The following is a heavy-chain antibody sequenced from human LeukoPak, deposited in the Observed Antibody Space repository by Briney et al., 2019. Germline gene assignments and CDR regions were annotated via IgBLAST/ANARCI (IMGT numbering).Heavy chain of an antibody. D-gene: IGHD5-12*01. J-gene: IGHJ4*02. Sequence: ASVKVSCKASGYTFTSYGISWVRQAPGQGLEWMGWISAYNGNTNYAQKLQGRVTMTTDTSTSTAYMELRSLRSDDTAVYYCARGVFRARTATLYYFDYWGQGTLVTVSS. CDR1: GYTFTSYG. CDR2: ISAYNGNT. V-gene: IGHV1-18*01. CDR3: ARGVFRARTATLYYFDY.